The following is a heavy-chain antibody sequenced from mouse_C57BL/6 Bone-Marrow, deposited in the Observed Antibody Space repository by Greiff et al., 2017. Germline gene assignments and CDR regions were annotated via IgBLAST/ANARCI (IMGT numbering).Heavy chain of an antibody. CDR2: INPYNGGT. D-gene: IGHD1-1*01. Sequence: VQLQQSGPVLVKPGASVKMSCKASGYTFTDYYMNWVKQSHGKSLEWIGVINPYNGGTSYNQKFKGKATLTVDKSSSTAYMELNSLTSEDSAVYYCARGLRRGGYFDYWGQGTTLTVSS. J-gene: IGHJ2*01. V-gene: IGHV1-19*01. CDR3: ARGLRRGGYFDY. CDR1: GYTFTDYY.